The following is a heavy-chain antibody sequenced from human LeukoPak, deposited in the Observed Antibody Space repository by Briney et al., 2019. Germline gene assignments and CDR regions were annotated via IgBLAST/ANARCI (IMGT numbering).Heavy chain of an antibody. CDR3: AKDSLSFATHIVVVPAATDY. D-gene: IGHD2-2*01. CDR1: GFTFSSYA. CDR2: ISGSGGST. J-gene: IGHJ4*02. V-gene: IGHV3-23*01. Sequence: PGGSLRLSCAASGFTFSSYAMSWVRQAPGKGLEWVSAISGSGGSTYYADSVKGRFTISRDNSKNTLYLQMNSLRAEDTAVYYCAKDSLSFATHIVVVPAATDYWGQGTLVTVSS.